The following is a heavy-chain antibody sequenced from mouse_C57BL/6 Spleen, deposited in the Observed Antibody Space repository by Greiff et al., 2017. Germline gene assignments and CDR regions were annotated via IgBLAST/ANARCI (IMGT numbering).Heavy chain of an antibody. J-gene: IGHJ2*01. CDR1: GYTFTSYW. CDR3: ARSEGFDY. Sequence: QVQLQQPGAELVKPGASVKLSCKASGYTFTSYWMQWVKQRPGQGLEWIGEIDPSDSYTNYNQKFKGKATLTVDPSSSTAYMQLSSLTSEDSAVYSCARSEGFDYWGQGTPLTVSS. V-gene: IGHV1-50*01. CDR2: IDPSDSYT.